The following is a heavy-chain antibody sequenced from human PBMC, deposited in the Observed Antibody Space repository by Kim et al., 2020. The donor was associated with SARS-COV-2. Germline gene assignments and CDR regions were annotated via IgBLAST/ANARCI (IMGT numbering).Heavy chain of an antibody. V-gene: IGHV2-5*02. D-gene: IGHD6-6*01. CDR2: IYWDDDK. J-gene: IGHJ4*02. CDR1: GFSLSTSGVG. Sequence: SGPTLVKPTQTLTLTCTFSGFSLSTSGVGVGWIRQPPGKALEWLALIYWDDDKRYSPSLKSRLTITKDTSKNQVVLTMTNMDPVDTATYYCAHRQRKEYSSSDYYFDYWGQGTLVTVSS. CDR3: AHRQRKEYSSSDYYFDY.